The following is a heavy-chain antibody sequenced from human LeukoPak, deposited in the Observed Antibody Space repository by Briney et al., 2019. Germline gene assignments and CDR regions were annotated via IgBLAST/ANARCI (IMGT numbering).Heavy chain of an antibody. V-gene: IGHV1-2*02. Sequence: GASVKVSCKASGYSFTDYYIHWVRQAPGQGLEWMGWINPNSGGTNYAQKFQGRVTMTRDTSISTAYMELSRLRSDDTAVYYCARDLEGSSGWWRSYYYYYYYMDVWGKGTTVTVSS. CDR2: INPNSGGT. D-gene: IGHD6-19*01. CDR1: GYSFTDYY. J-gene: IGHJ6*03. CDR3: ARDLEGSSGWWRSYYYYYYYMDV.